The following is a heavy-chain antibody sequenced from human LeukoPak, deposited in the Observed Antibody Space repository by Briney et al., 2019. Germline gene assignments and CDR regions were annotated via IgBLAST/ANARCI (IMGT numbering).Heavy chain of an antibody. CDR2: IRSKANSYAT. V-gene: IGHV3-73*01. J-gene: IGHJ5*02. Sequence: PGGSLRLSCAASGFTFGGSAMHWVRQASGKGLEWVGRIRSKANSYATAYAASVKGRLTISRDDSKNTANLQMNSLKTEDTAVYYCTSAATYNWFDPWSQGTLVTVSS. CDR3: TSAATYNWFDP. CDR1: GFTFGGSA. D-gene: IGHD2-15*01.